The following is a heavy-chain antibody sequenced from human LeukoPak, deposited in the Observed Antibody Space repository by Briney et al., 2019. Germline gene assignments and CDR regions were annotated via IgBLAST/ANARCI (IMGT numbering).Heavy chain of an antibody. V-gene: IGHV4-4*07. Sequence: SETLSLTCSVCGGSISNYYWSWLRQSAGKGLEWIGRIHSSGSTNFNPSLRSRVTMSADTSKHQFSLWLTSMTAADTALYYCARGIATITQDSFDVWGLGTMVTVSS. D-gene: IGHD1-26*01. CDR2: IHSSGST. CDR1: GGSISNYY. CDR3: ARGIATITQDSFDV. J-gene: IGHJ3*01.